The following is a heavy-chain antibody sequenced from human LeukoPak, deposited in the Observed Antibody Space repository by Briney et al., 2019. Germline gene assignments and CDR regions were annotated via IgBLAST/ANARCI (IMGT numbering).Heavy chain of an antibody. CDR2: INHVGNP. V-gene: IGHV4-34*01. CDR3: ARVARLGFSYGMDV. Sequence: SETLSLTCAVYGGSFSGYYWSWVRQPPGKGLEWIGEINHVGNPNYNPSLKSRATISIDTSKNQDSLLLSSVTAAATAVYYWARVARLGFSYGMDVWGLGTTVTVSS. CDR1: GGSFSGYY. J-gene: IGHJ6*02.